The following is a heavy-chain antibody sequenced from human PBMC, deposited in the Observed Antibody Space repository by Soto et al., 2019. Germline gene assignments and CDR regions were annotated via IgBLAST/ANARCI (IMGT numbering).Heavy chain of an antibody. D-gene: IGHD1-26*01. CDR2: ISGSGGST. CDR3: AKDLVGATRYYYYGMDV. CDR1: GFTFSSYA. J-gene: IGHJ6*02. V-gene: IGHV3-23*01. Sequence: PGGSLRLSCAASGFTFSSYAMSWVRQAPGKGLEWVSAISGSGGSTYYADSVKGRFTISRDNSKNTLYLQMNSLRAEDTAVYYCAKDLVGATRYYYYGMDVWGQGTTVTVSS.